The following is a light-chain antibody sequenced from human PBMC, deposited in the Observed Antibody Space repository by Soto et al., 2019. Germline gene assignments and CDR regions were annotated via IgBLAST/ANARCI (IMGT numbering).Light chain of an antibody. CDR2: HSS. V-gene: IGKV3-15*01. J-gene: IGKJ1*01. Sequence: EIVMTQSPAALCVXPGERGNVSCRANQGIRIYLAWLQPRPGQAPRLXXYHSSITAHGSPARFSGGGSATEFFLPISSLQSEDFAVYHGQQYDSWPRTFGQGTKVDIK. CDR3: QQYDSWPRT. CDR1: QGIRIY.